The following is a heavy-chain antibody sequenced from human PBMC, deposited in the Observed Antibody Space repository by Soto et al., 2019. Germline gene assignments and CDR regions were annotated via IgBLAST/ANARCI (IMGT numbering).Heavy chain of an antibody. Sequence: GESLKISCKGSGYSFTSYWIGWVRQMPGKGLEWMGIIYPGDSDTRYSPSFQGQVTISADKSISTAYLQWSSLKASDTAMYYCARVLPQDYYYYGMDVWGQGTTVTVSS. J-gene: IGHJ6*02. V-gene: IGHV5-51*01. CDR3: ARVLPQDYYYYGMDV. D-gene: IGHD5-18*01. CDR1: GYSFTSYW. CDR2: IYPGDSDT.